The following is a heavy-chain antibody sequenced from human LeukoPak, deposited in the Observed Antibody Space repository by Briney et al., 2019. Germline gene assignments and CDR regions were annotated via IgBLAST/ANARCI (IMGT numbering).Heavy chain of an antibody. CDR2: IYYSGST. CDR3: ARDRPGSYYDILTGYYNLDY. CDR1: GGSISSSSYY. V-gene: IGHV4-39*07. Sequence: SETLSLTCTVSGGSISSSSYYWGWIRQPPGKGLEWIGSIYYSGSTYYNPSLKSRVTISVDTSKNQFSLKLSSVTAADTAVYYCARDRPGSYYDILTGYYNLDYWGQGTLVTVSS. J-gene: IGHJ4*02. D-gene: IGHD3-9*01.